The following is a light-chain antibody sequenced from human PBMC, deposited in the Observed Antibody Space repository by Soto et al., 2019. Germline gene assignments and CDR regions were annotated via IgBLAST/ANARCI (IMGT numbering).Light chain of an antibody. Sequence: QSVLTQPASVSWSPGDSVTISFTGTISYVGFYNYFSCYQQHPVKAPKLMIYEVSNLPSGVSYRFSGSKSGNTASLTISGLKAEDEADYYCSSYTGSSSLRVFGTGTKVPVL. J-gene: IGLJ1*01. CDR1: ISYVGFYNY. V-gene: IGLV2-14*01. CDR2: EVS. CDR3: SSYTGSSSLRV.